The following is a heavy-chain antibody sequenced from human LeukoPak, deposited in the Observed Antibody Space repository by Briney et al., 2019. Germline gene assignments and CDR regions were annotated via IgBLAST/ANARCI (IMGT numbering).Heavy chain of an antibody. CDR1: GGSFSGYY. CDR3: ARNRPYSSSWYYYYYGMDV. V-gene: IGHV4-34*01. J-gene: IGHJ6*02. D-gene: IGHD6-13*01. CDR2: INHSGST. Sequence: PSETLSLTCAVYGGSFSGYYWSCIRQPPGKGVEWIGEINHSGSTNYNPSLKSRVTISVDTSKNQFSLKLSSVTAADTAVYYCARNRPYSSSWYYYYYGMDVWGQGPRSPSP.